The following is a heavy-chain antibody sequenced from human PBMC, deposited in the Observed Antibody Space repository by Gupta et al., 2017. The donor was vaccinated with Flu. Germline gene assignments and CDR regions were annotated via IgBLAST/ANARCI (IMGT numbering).Heavy chain of an antibody. CDR2: ISSSSSTI. V-gene: IGHV3-48*02. Sequence: EVQLVESGGGLVQPGGSLRLSCAASGFTFSSYSMNWVRQAPGKGLEWVSYISSSSSTIYYADSVKGRFTISRDNAKNSLYLQMNSLRDEDTAVYYCATERRIAVAGVENTVDVGGQGTTVTVSS. J-gene: IGHJ6*01. D-gene: IGHD6-19*01. CDR3: ATERRIAVAGVENTVDV. CDR1: GFTFSSYS.